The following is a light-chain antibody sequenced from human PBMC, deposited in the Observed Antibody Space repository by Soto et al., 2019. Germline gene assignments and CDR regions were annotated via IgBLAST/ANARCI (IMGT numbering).Light chain of an antibody. CDR1: QSIISY. Sequence: DIQMTQSPSSLSASVGDRVTITCRASQSIISYLNWYQQKPGKTPNLLIYAASSLQSEVPSRFSGSGSGTDFTLTISSLQPEDFATYYCQQSYSTPWTFGQGTKVEIK. J-gene: IGKJ1*01. V-gene: IGKV1-39*01. CDR2: AAS. CDR3: QQSYSTPWT.